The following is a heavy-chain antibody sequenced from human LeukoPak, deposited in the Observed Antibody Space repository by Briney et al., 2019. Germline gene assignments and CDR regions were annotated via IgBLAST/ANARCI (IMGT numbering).Heavy chain of an antibody. CDR1: GFIFSSYR. CDR3: AREFGS. CDR2: ISSSSTTI. J-gene: IGHJ4*02. V-gene: IGHV3-48*01. Sequence: GGSLRLSCVGSGFIFSSYRMNWVRQAPGKRLEWISYISSSSTTIYYADSVKGRFTISRDDAKNSLYLQMNSLRAENTAVYYCAREFGSWGQGTLVTVSS.